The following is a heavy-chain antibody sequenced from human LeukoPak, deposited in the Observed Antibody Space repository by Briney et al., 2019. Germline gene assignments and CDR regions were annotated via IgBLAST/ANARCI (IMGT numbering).Heavy chain of an antibody. Sequence: SGGSLRLSCAASGFTFSSYTTHWVRQAPGKGLEWVAMISHDGSSQYYADSVKGRFTISRDNSKNTRYLKMSSLRAEDTAVFYCARGRIAAAGTLIGYYFDFWGQGTLVTVSS. J-gene: IGHJ4*02. V-gene: IGHV3-30*04. CDR1: GFTFSSYT. CDR3: ARGRIAAAGTLIGYYFDF. CDR2: ISHDGSSQ. D-gene: IGHD6-13*01.